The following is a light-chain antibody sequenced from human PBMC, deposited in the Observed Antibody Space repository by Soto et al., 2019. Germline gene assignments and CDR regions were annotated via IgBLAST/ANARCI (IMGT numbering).Light chain of an antibody. V-gene: IGLV2-8*01. CDR3: SSFAGGNNFV. CDR2: EVY. J-gene: IGLJ1*01. CDR1: ITDVGGYNA. Sequence: QSVRTQPPSASGSPGQSVVISCTGTITDVGGYNAVSWYQQHPGKPPKVMIYEVYKRSSGVPDRFSGTKSGNTASLTVSGLQAEDEADYYCSSFAGGNNFVFGTGTKVTVL.